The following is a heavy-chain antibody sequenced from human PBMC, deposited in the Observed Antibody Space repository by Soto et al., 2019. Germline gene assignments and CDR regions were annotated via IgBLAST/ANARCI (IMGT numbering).Heavy chain of an antibody. V-gene: IGHV4-34*01. Sequence: PSETLSLTCAVYGGSFSGYYWSWIRQPPGKGLEWIGEINHSGSTNYNPSLKSQVTISVDTSKNQFSLKLSSVTAADTAVYYCARGRHYDYVSRSYRSSYYFDYWGQGTLVTVSS. J-gene: IGHJ4*02. CDR2: INHSGST. D-gene: IGHD3-16*02. CDR1: GGSFSGYY. CDR3: ARGRHYDYVSRSYRSSYYFDY.